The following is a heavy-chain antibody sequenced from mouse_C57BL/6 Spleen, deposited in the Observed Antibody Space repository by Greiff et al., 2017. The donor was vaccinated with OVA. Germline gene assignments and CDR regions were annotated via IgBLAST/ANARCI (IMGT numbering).Heavy chain of an antibody. CDR1: GYTFTSYW. D-gene: IGHD2-4*01. V-gene: IGHV1-69*01. CDR2: IDPSDSYT. CDR3: ARRGYDYSYWYFDV. Sequence: VKLQQPGAELVMPGASVKLSCKASGYTFTSYWMHWVKQRPGQGLEWIGEIDPSDSYTNYNQKFKGKSTLTVDKSSSTAYMQLSSLTSEDSAVYYCARRGYDYSYWYFDVWGTGTTVTVSS. J-gene: IGHJ1*03.